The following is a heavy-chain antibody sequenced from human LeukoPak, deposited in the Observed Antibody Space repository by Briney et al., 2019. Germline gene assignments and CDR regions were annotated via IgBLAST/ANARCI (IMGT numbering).Heavy chain of an antibody. Sequence: GGSLRLSCAASGFTSSSYRMNWVRQAPGKGLEWVANIKQDGSEKYYVDSVKGRFTISRDNAKNSLYLQMTSLRAEDTAVYYCARDGPSDIGDSVDVWGKGTTDTISS. D-gene: IGHD2-15*01. CDR2: IKQDGSEK. J-gene: IGHJ6*04. CDR1: GFTSSSYR. V-gene: IGHV3-7*01. CDR3: ARDGPSDIGDSVDV.